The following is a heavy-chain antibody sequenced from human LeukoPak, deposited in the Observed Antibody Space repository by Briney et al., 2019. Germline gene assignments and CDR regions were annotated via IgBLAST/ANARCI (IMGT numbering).Heavy chain of an antibody. CDR2: IKSKTDGGAT. V-gene: IGHV3-15*01. D-gene: IGHD2-2*01. J-gene: IGHJ4*02. CDR1: GFTFSNAW. CDR3: TTVGGESLVVVPAANSPNDY. Sequence: GGSLRLSCAASGFTFSNAWMSWVRQAPGRGLEWVGRIKSKTDGGATDYAAPVKGRFTISRDDSKNTLYLQMNSLKTEDTAVYYCTTVGGESLVVVPAANSPNDYWGQGTLVTVSS.